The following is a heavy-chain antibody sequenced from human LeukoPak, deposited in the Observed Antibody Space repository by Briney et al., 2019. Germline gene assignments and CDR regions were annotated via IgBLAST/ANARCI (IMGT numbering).Heavy chain of an antibody. Sequence: SETLSLTCAVCGGSFSGYYWSWIRQPPGKGLEWIGEINHSGSTNYNPSLKSRVTISVDTSKNQFSLKLSSVTAADTAVYYCARGINYYGSGSYWYYYYYMDVWGKGTTVTVSS. J-gene: IGHJ6*03. CDR3: ARGINYYGSGSYWYYYYYMDV. CDR1: GGSFSGYY. V-gene: IGHV4-34*01. D-gene: IGHD3-10*01. CDR2: INHSGST.